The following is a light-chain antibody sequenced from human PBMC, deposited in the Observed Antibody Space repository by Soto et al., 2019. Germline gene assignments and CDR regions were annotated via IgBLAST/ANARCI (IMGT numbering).Light chain of an antibody. CDR1: QSVSSD. Sequence: EIAMTQSPASKCVAPGERADLAGRASQSVSSDLAWYHQKPGQAPRLLIYGASTRATGIPARFSGSGSGTEFTLTLTSLQSEDFAVYYCRQYNNWPRTFGQGTKVDIK. CDR3: RQYNNWPRT. CDR2: GAS. J-gene: IGKJ1*01. V-gene: IGKV3-15*01.